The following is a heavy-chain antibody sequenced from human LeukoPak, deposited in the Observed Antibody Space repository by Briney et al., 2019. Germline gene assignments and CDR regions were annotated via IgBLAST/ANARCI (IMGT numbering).Heavy chain of an antibody. Sequence: SETLSLTCTVSGGSISSYYWSWIRQPPGKGLEWIGYIYYSGSTNYNPSLKSRVTISVDTSKNQFSLKLSSVTAADTAVYYCARDGAGDGGYDPFDYWGQGTLVTVSS. CDR2: IYYSGST. CDR1: GGSISSYY. V-gene: IGHV4-59*01. CDR3: ARDGAGDGGYDPFDY. J-gene: IGHJ4*02. D-gene: IGHD5-12*01.